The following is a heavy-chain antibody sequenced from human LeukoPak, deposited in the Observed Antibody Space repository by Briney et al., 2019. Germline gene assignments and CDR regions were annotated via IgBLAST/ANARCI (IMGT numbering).Heavy chain of an antibody. V-gene: IGHV3-23*01. J-gene: IGHJ3*02. CDR1: GFTFRSYA. Sequence: PGGSLRLSCAASGFTFRSYAMGWVRQAPGKGLEWVSAISGSGRSTYYADSVKGRFTISRDNSKNTLYLQMNSLRAEDTAVYYCAKRRTDYYGSGSPPGDSFDIWGQGTMVTVSS. CDR2: ISGSGRST. CDR3: AKRRTDYYGSGSPPGDSFDI. D-gene: IGHD3-10*01.